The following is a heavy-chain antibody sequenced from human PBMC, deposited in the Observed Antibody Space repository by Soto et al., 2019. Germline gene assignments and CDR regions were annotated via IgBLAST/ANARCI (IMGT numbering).Heavy chain of an antibody. J-gene: IGHJ6*02. CDR2: GYASGST. D-gene: IGHD2-2*01. CDR3: ARDGGYCSSTTCPSYYYSYGMDV. Sequence: QVQLQESGPGLVKPSETLSLTCTVSGVSISTYYWSWIRQPAGKGLEWIGRGYASGSTNYNPSVKSRVTMSVDTSKNQFSLKLSSVTAADTAVYYCARDGGYCSSTTCPSYYYSYGMDVWGQGTTVTVSS. CDR1: GVSISTYY. V-gene: IGHV4-4*07.